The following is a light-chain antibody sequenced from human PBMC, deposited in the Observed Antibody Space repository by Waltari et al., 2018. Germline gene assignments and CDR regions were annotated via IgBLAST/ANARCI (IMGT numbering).Light chain of an antibody. J-gene: IGKJ1*01. CDR1: QCVSSSY. CDR2: GAS. V-gene: IGKV3-20*01. Sequence: ELVLTQSPGTLSLSPGERATLSCRASQCVSSSYLAWYQQNPGQAPRRLIYGASSRATGIPDRFSGSGSGTDFTLTISSLEPEDFAVYYCQQYGSSPRSFGQGTKVEIK. CDR3: QQYGSSPRS.